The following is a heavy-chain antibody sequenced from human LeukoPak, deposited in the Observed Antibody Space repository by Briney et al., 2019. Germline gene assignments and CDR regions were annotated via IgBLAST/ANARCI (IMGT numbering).Heavy chain of an antibody. Sequence: PGGSLRLSCAASGFTFSSYAMSWVRQAPGKGLEWVSAISGSGGSTYYADSVKGRFTISRDNSKNTLYLQMNSLRAEDTAVYYYARGTHYYDSSGYSNDYWGQGTLVTVSS. CDR1: GFTFSSYA. CDR2: ISGSGGST. J-gene: IGHJ4*02. V-gene: IGHV3-23*01. D-gene: IGHD3-22*01. CDR3: ARGTHYYDSSGYSNDY.